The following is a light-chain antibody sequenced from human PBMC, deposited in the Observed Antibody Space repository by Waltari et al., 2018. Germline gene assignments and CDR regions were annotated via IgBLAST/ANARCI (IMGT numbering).Light chain of an antibody. J-gene: IGKJ5*01. CDR2: EAA. Sequence: EIVLTQSPATLSLSPGERATLSCRASQSMYSYLAWYLQKPGQAPRLLIFEAATRATGIPARLSGSGFGTDFTLTIISLEPEDFGVYYCQQRSNWPPTFGQGTRLEIK. CDR1: QSMYSY. CDR3: QQRSNWPPT. V-gene: IGKV3-11*01.